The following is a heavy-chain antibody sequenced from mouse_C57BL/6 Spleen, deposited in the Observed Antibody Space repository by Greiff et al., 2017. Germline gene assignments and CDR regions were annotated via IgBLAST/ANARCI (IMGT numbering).Heavy chain of an antibody. J-gene: IGHJ4*01. V-gene: IGHV5-12*01. CDR1: GFTFSDYY. Sequence: EVKLVESGGGLVQPGGSLKLSCAASGFTFSDYYMYWVRQTPEKRLEWVAYISNGGGSTYYPDTVKGRFTISRDNAKNTLYLQMSRLKSEDTAMYYCARRPYYGSSYHYAMDYWGQGTSVTVSS. D-gene: IGHD1-1*01. CDR2: ISNGGGST. CDR3: ARRPYYGSSYHYAMDY.